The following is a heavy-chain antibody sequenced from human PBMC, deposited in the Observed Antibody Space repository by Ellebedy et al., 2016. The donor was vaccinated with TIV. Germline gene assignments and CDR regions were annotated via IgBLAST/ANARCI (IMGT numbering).Heavy chain of an antibody. Sequence: GESLKISCAASGFTFSSNSMNWVRQAPGKGLEWVSYISCGGSTTYYAASVKGRFTISRDQAKKTLYVEMNSLRAEDTAVYYCAKGRGVDATHGMDVWGQGTTVTVSS. CDR2: ISCGGSTT. D-gene: IGHD1-26*01. V-gene: IGHV3-48*01. CDR1: GFTFSSNS. J-gene: IGHJ6*02. CDR3: AKGRGVDATHGMDV.